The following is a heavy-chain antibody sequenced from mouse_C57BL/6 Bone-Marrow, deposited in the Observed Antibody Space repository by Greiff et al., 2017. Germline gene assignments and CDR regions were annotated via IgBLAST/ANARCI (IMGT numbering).Heavy chain of an antibody. V-gene: IGHV1-54*01. D-gene: IGHD1-1*01. CDR1: GYAFTNYL. Sequence: QVQLQQSGAELVRPGTSVKVSCKASGYAFTNYLIEWVKQRPGQGLEWIGVINPGSGGTNYNEKFKGKATLTAAKSSSTAYMQLSSLTSEDSAVYFCARVYYGSSYDYWGQGTTLTVSS. CDR2: INPGSGGT. J-gene: IGHJ2*01. CDR3: ARVYYGSSYDY.